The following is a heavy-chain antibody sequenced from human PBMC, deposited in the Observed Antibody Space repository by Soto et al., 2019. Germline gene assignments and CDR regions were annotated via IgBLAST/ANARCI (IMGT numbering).Heavy chain of an antibody. CDR1: GFTFSSYA. V-gene: IGHV3-30-3*01. Sequence: QVQLVESGGGVVQPGRSLRLSCAASGFTFSSYAMHWVRQAPGKGLEWVAVISYDGSNKYYADSVKGRFTISRDNSKNTMYLQMNRLRAEDTAVYYCASETSGSYLTPSFDYWGQGTLVTVSS. CDR3: ASETSGSYLTPSFDY. CDR2: ISYDGSNK. J-gene: IGHJ4*02. D-gene: IGHD1-26*01.